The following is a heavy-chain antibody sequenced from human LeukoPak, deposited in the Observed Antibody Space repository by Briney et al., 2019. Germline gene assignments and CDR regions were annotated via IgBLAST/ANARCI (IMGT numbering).Heavy chain of an antibody. D-gene: IGHD6-13*01. Sequence: SETLSLTCTVSGGSFSSYYWSWIRQPPGKGLEWIGYMYYSGSPNYNPSLKSRVTISVDTSKNQFSLNLSSVTAADTAVYYCARVQSSSWFDYWGQGTLVTVSS. CDR3: ARVQSSSWFDY. CDR1: GGSFSSYY. J-gene: IGHJ4*02. CDR2: MYYSGSP. V-gene: IGHV4-59*01.